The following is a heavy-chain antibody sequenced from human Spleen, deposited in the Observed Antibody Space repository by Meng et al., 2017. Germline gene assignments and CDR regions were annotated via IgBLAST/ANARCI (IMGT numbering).Heavy chain of an antibody. CDR2: IKQDGSEK. J-gene: IGHJ4*02. CDR3: ASDLAGWDRYGIDY. V-gene: IGHV3-7*01. Sequence: GGSLRLSCAASGFTFSSYWMSWVRQAPGKGLEWVANIKQDGSEKYYVDYVKGRFTIARDNAKNTLYLQMNSLRADETDVYYCASDLAGWDRYGIDYWGQGTPVTVSS. CDR1: GFTFSSYW. D-gene: IGHD5-18*01.